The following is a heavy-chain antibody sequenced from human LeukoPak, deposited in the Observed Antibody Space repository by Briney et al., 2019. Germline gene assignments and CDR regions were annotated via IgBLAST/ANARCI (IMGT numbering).Heavy chain of an antibody. CDR2: ISSSSSTI. V-gene: IGHV3-48*01. D-gene: IGHD4-17*01. Sequence: GGSLRLSCAASGFAFSTYSMNWVREAPGKGLEWVSYISSSSSTIYYADSVKGRFTISRDNAKNSLYLQINSLRAEDTAIYYCARDFGIYGDPYYFDYWGQGTLVTVSS. CDR3: ARDFGIYGDPYYFDY. CDR1: GFAFSTYS. J-gene: IGHJ4*02.